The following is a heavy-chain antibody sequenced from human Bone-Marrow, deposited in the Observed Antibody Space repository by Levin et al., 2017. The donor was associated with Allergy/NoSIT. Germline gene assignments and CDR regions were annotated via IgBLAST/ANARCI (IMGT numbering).Heavy chain of an antibody. D-gene: IGHD5-24*01. CDR1: GFTFSSYA. CDR3: AKEKSFLPLNYFDP. CDR2: ISGSGSDT. J-gene: IGHJ5*02. V-gene: IGHV3-23*01. Sequence: SCSASGFTFSSYAMSWVRQAPGKGLEWVSSISGSGSDTYYADSVKGRFTVSRDSSNNTLYLEMNSLRVEDSAMYYCAKEKSFLPLNYFDPWGQGTLVTVSS.